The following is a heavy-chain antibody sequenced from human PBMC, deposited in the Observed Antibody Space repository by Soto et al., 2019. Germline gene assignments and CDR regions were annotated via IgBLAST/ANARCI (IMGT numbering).Heavy chain of an antibody. Sequence: PGGSLRLSCAASGFTFSNAWMNWVRQAPGKGLEWVGRIKSKTDGGTTDYAAPVEGRFTISRDDSKNTLYLQMNSLKTEDTAVYYCTTDPILAAVDYYYGMDVWGQGTTVTVSS. J-gene: IGHJ6*02. CDR3: TTDPILAAVDYYYGMDV. CDR1: GFTFSNAW. D-gene: IGHD6-13*01. CDR2: IKSKTDGGTT. V-gene: IGHV3-15*07.